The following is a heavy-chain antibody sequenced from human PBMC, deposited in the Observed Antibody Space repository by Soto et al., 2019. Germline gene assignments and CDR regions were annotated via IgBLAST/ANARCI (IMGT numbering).Heavy chain of an antibody. Sequence: SETLSLTCTVSGGSISSYYWSWIRQPPGKGLEWIGYIYYSGSTNYNPSLKSRVTISVDTSKNQFSLKLSSVTAADTAVYYCARDRRDPHMDVWGKGTTVTVSS. CDR2: IYYSGST. J-gene: IGHJ6*03. V-gene: IGHV4-59*01. CDR3: ARDRRDPHMDV. CDR1: GGSISSYY.